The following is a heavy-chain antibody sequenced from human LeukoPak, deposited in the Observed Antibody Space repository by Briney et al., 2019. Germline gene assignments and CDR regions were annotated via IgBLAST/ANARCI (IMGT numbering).Heavy chain of an antibody. J-gene: IGHJ4*02. Sequence: GGSLRLSCAASGFTFSSYAMSWVCQAPGKGLEWVSAISGSGGSTYYADSVKGRFTISRDNSKNTLYLQMNSLRAEDTAVYYCAKRPSGSGSYSGYFDYWGQGTLVTVSS. CDR3: AKRPSGSGSYSGYFDY. D-gene: IGHD3-10*01. CDR2: ISGSGGST. V-gene: IGHV3-23*01. CDR1: GFTFSSYA.